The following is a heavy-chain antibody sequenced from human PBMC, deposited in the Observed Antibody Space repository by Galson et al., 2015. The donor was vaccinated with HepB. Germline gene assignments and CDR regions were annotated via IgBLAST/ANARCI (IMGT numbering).Heavy chain of an antibody. CDR1: GFSFGDYA. Sequence: SLRLSCAASGFSFGDYAMHRVRQAPGKGLEWVSGISWNSGGIGYADSVKGRFTISRDSAKNSLYLQMNSLRAEDTALYHCAKAALVVPAAPMDVWGKGTTVTVSS. CDR3: AKAALVVPAAPMDV. D-gene: IGHD2-2*01. J-gene: IGHJ6*03. CDR2: ISWNSGGI. V-gene: IGHV3-9*01.